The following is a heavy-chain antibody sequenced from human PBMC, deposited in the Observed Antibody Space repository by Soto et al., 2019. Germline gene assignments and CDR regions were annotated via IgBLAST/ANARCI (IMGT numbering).Heavy chain of an antibody. CDR1: GGSISSGGYY. CDR3: ARDFLGYCSSTSCRDYYGMDV. J-gene: IGHJ6*02. Sequence: ASETLSLTCTVSGGSISSGGYYWSWIRQHPGKGLEWIGYIYYSGSTYYNPSLKSRVTISVDTSKNQFSLKLSSVTAADTAVYYCARDFLGYCSSTSCRDYYGMDVWGQGTTVIVSS. CDR2: IYYSGST. V-gene: IGHV4-31*03. D-gene: IGHD2-2*01.